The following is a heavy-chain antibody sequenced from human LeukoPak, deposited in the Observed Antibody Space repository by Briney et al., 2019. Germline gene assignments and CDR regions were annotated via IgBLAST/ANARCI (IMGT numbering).Heavy chain of an antibody. Sequence: GGSLRLSCAASGFTFSSYAMSWVRQAPGKGLEWVSGISGSGGSTYYADSVKGRFTISRDNSKKTLYLQMNSLRAEDTAVYYCAKNFGVVIIGDFDYWGQGTLVTVSS. D-gene: IGHD3-3*01. CDR2: ISGSGGST. CDR3: AKNFGVVIIGDFDY. V-gene: IGHV3-23*01. J-gene: IGHJ4*02. CDR1: GFTFSSYA.